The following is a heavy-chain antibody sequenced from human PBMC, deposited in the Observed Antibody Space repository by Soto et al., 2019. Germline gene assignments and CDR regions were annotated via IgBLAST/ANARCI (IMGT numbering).Heavy chain of an antibody. J-gene: IGHJ3*02. D-gene: IGHD3-3*01. CDR3: ASVVMVYGVIAFDI. CDR2: IWHDGSQK. CDR1: GFTFRTYG. V-gene: IGHV3-33*01. Sequence: QVQLEESGGGVVQPGRSLRLSCGASGFTFRTYGMHWVRQAPGKGLEWVAVIWHDGSQKYYAESVRGRFTVSRDNLKSTLYLQMNSLRVEATAVYYCASVVMVYGVIAFDIRGQGTMVTVSS.